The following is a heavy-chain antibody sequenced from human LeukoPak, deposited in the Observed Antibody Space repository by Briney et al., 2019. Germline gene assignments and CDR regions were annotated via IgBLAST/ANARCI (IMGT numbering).Heavy chain of an antibody. CDR3: ARRYCTNGVCYDDRGAFDI. CDR2: INPNNGNL. V-gene: IGHV1-8*03. D-gene: IGHD2-8*01. CDR1: GYTFGSDD. Sequence: ASVKVSCKASGYTFGSDDINWVRQATGQGLEWMGWINPNNGNLGYAQKFQGRVTITADKSTSTAYMELSSLRSEDTAIYYCARRYCTNGVCYDDRGAFDIWGQGTMLTVSS. J-gene: IGHJ3*02.